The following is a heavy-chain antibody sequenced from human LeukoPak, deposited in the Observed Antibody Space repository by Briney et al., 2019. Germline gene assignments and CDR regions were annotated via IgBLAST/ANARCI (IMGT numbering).Heavy chain of an antibody. Sequence: TGGSLRLSCAASGFTFSSYAMSWVRQAPGKGLEWVSASSGSGGSTYYADSVKGRFTISRDNSKNTLYLQMNSLRAEDTAVYYCARSRDGYNYLDYWGQGTLVTVSS. D-gene: IGHD5-24*01. CDR3: ARSRDGYNYLDY. J-gene: IGHJ4*02. CDR1: GFTFSSYA. V-gene: IGHV3-23*01. CDR2: SSGSGGST.